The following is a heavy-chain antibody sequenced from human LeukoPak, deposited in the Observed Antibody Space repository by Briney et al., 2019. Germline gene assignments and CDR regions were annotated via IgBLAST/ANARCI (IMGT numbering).Heavy chain of an antibody. Sequence: PSETLSLTCAVYGGSFSGYYWSWIRQPPGKGLEWIGEINHSGSTNYNPSLKSRVTISVDTSKNQFSLKLSSVTAADTAVYYCVSTTVATKGADYWGQGTLVTVSS. D-gene: IGHD4-23*01. CDR1: GGSFSGYY. V-gene: IGHV4-34*01. CDR2: INHSGST. J-gene: IGHJ4*02. CDR3: VSTTVATKGADY.